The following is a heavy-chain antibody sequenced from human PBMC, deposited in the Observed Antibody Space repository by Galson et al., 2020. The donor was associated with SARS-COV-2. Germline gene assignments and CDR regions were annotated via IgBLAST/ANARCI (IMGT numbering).Heavy chain of an antibody. Sequence: GGSLRLSCAASGLTFSRYTMNWVRQAPGKGPECLSSMSSGGSHIFYAASVKGRFTISRDNASNSLFLQMNSLRDEDTAVYYCARAVGTSVVYYWYFDLWGRGTLVTVSS. V-gene: IGHV3-21*01. CDR1: GLTFSRYT. D-gene: IGHD1-26*01. CDR3: ARAVGTSVVYYWYFDL. CDR2: MSSGGSHI. J-gene: IGHJ2*01.